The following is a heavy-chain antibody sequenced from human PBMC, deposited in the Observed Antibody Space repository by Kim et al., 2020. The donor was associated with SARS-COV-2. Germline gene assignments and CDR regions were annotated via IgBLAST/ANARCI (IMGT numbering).Heavy chain of an antibody. CDR3: ARSGRYCSGGSCYRYGMDV. Sequence: SETLSLTCAVYGGSFSGYYWSWIRQPPGKGLEWIGEINHSGSTNYNPSLKSRVTISVDTSKNQFSLKLSSVTAADTAVYYCARSGRYCSGGSCYRYGMDVWGQGTTVTVSS. D-gene: IGHD2-15*01. J-gene: IGHJ6*02. CDR2: INHSGST. CDR1: GGSFSGYY. V-gene: IGHV4-34*01.